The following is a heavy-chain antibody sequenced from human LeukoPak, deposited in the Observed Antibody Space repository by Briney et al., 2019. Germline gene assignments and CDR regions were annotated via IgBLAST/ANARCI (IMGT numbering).Heavy chain of an antibody. Sequence: SETLSLTCTVSGGSISTSSFYWGWIRQPPGKGLEWIGSMYYSGSTYYNPSLKSRVTISVDTSKNQFSLRLSSVTAADTSVYFCAKGLRYLSFNDAFDIWGQGTMVTVSS. CDR1: GGSISTSSFY. V-gene: IGHV4-39*01. J-gene: IGHJ3*02. CDR2: MYYSGST. CDR3: AKGLRYLSFNDAFDI. D-gene: IGHD3-9*01.